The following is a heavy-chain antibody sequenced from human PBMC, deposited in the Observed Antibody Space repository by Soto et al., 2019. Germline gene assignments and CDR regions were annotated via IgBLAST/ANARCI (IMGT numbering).Heavy chain of an antibody. D-gene: IGHD2-21*01. J-gene: IGHJ6*03. V-gene: IGHV4-59*01. CDR2: IYYSGST. CDR3: ARGISTTEDYSYYMDV. CDR1: GGSISSYY. Sequence: SETLSLTCTVSGGSISSYYWSWIRQPPGKGLEWIGYIYYSGSTNYNPSLKSRVTISVDTSKNQFSLKLSSVTAADTAVYYCARGISTTEDYSYYMDVCGKGTTVTVSS.